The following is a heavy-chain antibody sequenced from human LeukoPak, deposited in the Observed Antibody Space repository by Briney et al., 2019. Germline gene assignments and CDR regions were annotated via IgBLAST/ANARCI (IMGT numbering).Heavy chain of an antibody. V-gene: IGHV1-69*04. J-gene: IGHJ3*02. CDR2: IIPILGIA. Sequence: SVKVSCKASGGTFSSYAISWVRQAPGQGLEWMGRIIPILGIANYAQKFQGRVTITADESTSTAYMELSSLRSEDTAVYYCASRRVPAKDAFDIWGQGTMVTVSS. CDR1: GGTFSSYA. D-gene: IGHD2-2*01. CDR3: ASRRVPAKDAFDI.